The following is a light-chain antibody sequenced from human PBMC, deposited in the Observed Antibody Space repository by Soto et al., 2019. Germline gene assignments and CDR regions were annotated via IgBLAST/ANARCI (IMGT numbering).Light chain of an antibody. J-gene: IGLJ1*01. V-gene: IGLV2-14*01. CDR1: SSDVGGYNY. CDR2: EVS. CDR3: SSYTSSRTLYV. Sequence: QSVLTQPASVSGSPGQSITISCTGTSSDVGGYNYVSWYQQHPGKAPKLMIYEVSNRPSGVSNRFSGSKSGNTASLTISGLQAEDEADDYCSSYTSSRTLYVFGTGTQLTVL.